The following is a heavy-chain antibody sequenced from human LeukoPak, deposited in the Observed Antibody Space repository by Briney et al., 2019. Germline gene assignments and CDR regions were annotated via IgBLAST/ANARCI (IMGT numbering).Heavy chain of an antibody. D-gene: IGHD4-17*01. V-gene: IGHV3-64*01. CDR3: ARDYGGNSAFDY. Sequence: GGSLRLSCAASGFTFSSYSMNWVRQAPGKGLEYVSAISSNGGSTYYANSVKGRFTISRDNSKNTLYLQMGSLRAEDMAVYYCARDYGGNSAFDYWGQGTLVTVSS. J-gene: IGHJ4*02. CDR1: GFTFSSYS. CDR2: ISSNGGST.